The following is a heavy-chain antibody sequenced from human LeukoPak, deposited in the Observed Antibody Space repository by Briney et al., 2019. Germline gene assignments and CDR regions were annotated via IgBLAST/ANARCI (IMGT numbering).Heavy chain of an antibody. V-gene: IGHV4-4*07. D-gene: IGHD6-13*01. CDR2: IYTSGST. Sequence: SETLSLTCTVSGGSISGYYWSWIRQPAGKGLEWIGRIYTSGSTHYNPSLKSRVTMSVDTSKNQFSLKLSSVTAADTAVYYCARVYSSSWFGWFDPWGQGTLVTVSS. CDR3: ARVYSSSWFGWFDP. J-gene: IGHJ5*02. CDR1: GGSISGYY.